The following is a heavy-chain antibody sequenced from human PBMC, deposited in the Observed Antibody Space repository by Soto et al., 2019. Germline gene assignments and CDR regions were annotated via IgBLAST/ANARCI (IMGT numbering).Heavy chain of an antibody. CDR1: GGSISSSNW. CDR2: IYHSGST. CDR3: ARAAMGGSSWPFDF. Sequence: SETLSLTCAVSGGSISSSNWWSWVRQPPGKGLEWIGEIYHSGSTNYNPSLKSRVTISVDKSKNQFSLKLSSVTAADTAVYYCARAAMGGSSWPFDFWAQGNLVTVSS. D-gene: IGHD6-13*01. J-gene: IGHJ4*02. V-gene: IGHV4-4*02.